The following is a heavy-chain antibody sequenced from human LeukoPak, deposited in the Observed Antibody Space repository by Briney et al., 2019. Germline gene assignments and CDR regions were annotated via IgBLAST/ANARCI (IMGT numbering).Heavy chain of an antibody. Sequence: PGGSLRLSCAVSGFPFSFYEMNWVRQAPGKGLEWVSNIGSSGTTICYADSVKGRFSISRDNAKSSLYLQMNSLRVEDTAVYYCALLAVASDFDYWGQGALVTVSS. CDR1: GFPFSFYE. CDR3: ALLAVASDFDY. V-gene: IGHV3-48*03. CDR2: IGSSGTTI. D-gene: IGHD6-19*01. J-gene: IGHJ4*02.